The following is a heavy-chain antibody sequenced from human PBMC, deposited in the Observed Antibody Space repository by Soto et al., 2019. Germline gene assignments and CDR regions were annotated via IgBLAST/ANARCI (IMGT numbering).Heavy chain of an antibody. D-gene: IGHD2-2*01. CDR2: INHSGST. Sequence: QVQLQQWGAGLLKPSETLSLTCAVYGGSFSGYYWSWIRQPPGKGLEWIGEINHSGSTNYNPSLKRRVTISVDTSKNQFSLKLSSVTAADTAVYYCARVVQYYYYYYMDVWGKGTTVTVSS. CDR3: ARVVQYYYYYYMDV. J-gene: IGHJ6*03. V-gene: IGHV4-34*01. CDR1: GGSFSGYY.